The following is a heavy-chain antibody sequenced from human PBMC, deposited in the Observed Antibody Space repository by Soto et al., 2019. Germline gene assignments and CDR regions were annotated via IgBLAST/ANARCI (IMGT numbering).Heavy chain of an antibody. V-gene: IGHV5-10-1*01. CDR2: IDPSDSYT. Sequence: AGXSLNISCKGSGYSFTSYWLSWLRQIPGKGLEWMGRIDPSDSYTNYSPSFQGHVTISADKSISTAYLQWSSLKASDTAMYYCARREGIAAAYGMDVWGQGTTVTVSS. CDR3: ARREGIAAAYGMDV. CDR1: GYSFTSYW. D-gene: IGHD6-13*01. J-gene: IGHJ6*02.